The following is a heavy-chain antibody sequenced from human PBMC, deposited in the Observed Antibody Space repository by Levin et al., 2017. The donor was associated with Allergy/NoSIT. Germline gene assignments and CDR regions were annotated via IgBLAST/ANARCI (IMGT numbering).Heavy chain of an antibody. V-gene: IGHV3-23*01. CDR1: GFTFSNSA. D-gene: IGHD6-13*01. Sequence: ETLSLTCAASGFTFSNSAMSWVRQAPGKGLQWVSAISGSVFSGSGGSTYYADSVKGRFTISRDNSKNTVYLQLNSLRAEDTAVYYCAKGRYSSNWYLDYWGPGTLVTVSS. CDR3: AKGRYSSNWYLDY. CDR2: ISGSVFSGSGGST. J-gene: IGHJ4*02.